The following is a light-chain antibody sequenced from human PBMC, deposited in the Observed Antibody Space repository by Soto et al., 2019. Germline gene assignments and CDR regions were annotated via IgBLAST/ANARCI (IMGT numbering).Light chain of an antibody. CDR1: SGDVGGYTH. CDR2: DVS. Sequence: QSVLTQPPSASGSPGQSVTISCTGTSGDVGGYTHVSWFQQHPGKAPKLLIYDVSKRPSGVPDRFSGSKSGNTASLTVSGLQGEDEADYYCSSYAGSSTYVFGTGTKVTVL. V-gene: IGLV2-8*01. CDR3: SSYAGSSTYV. J-gene: IGLJ1*01.